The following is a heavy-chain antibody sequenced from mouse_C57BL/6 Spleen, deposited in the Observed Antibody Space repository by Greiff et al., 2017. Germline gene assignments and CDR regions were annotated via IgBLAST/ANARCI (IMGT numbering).Heavy chain of an antibody. CDR3: AVYYGNWDY. V-gene: IGHV1-52*01. D-gene: IGHD2-1*01. CDR1: GYTFTSYW. J-gene: IGHJ2*01. CDR2: IDPSDSET. Sequence: QVQLKQPGAELVRPGSSVKLSCKASGYTFTSYWMHWVKQRPIQGLEWIGNIDPSDSETHYNQKFKDKATLTGDKSSSTAYMQLSSLTSEDSAVYYCAVYYGNWDYWGQGTTLTAAS.